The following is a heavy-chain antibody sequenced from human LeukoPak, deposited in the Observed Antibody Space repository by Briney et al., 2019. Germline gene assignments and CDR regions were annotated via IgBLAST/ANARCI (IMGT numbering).Heavy chain of an antibody. V-gene: IGHV4-38-2*02. Sequence: SETLSLTCAVSGYPISSGYYWGWIRQPPGKGLEWIGSIYHSGSTYYNPSLKSRVTISVDTSKNQFSLKLSSVTAADTAVYYCAREGDYGAYIDYWGQGTLVTVSS. CDR3: AREGDYGAYIDY. J-gene: IGHJ4*02. D-gene: IGHD4-17*01. CDR1: GYPISSGYY. CDR2: IYHSGST.